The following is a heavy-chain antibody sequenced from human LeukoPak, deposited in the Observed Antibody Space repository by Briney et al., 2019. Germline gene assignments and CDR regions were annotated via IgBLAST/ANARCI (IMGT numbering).Heavy chain of an antibody. V-gene: IGHV3-23*01. Sequence: GGSLRLSCAVSGITLSNYGMSWVRQAPGKGLEWVAGISGSGGSTSYADSVRGRFTISRDNPRNTLYLQMNSLRAEDTAVYFCAKRGVVIRVILVGFHKEAYYFDSWGQGALVTVSS. CDR1: GITLSNYG. CDR2: ISGSGGST. D-gene: IGHD3-22*01. CDR3: AKRGVVIRVILVGFHKEAYYFDS. J-gene: IGHJ4*02.